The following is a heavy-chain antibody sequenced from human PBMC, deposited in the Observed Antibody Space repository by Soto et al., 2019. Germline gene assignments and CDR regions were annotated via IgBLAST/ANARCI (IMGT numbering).Heavy chain of an antibody. D-gene: IGHD2-2*01. CDR3: ARGPGTSYFDY. J-gene: IGHJ4*02. CDR2: IWSGGSNE. CDR1: GFTFSSYG. Sequence: QVQLVESGGGVVQPGRSLRLSCAASGFTFSSYGMHWVRQAPGKGLEWVADIWSGGSNENYADSVKGRFTISRDNSKNMLYLQMNSLRAEDTAVYYCARGPGTSYFDYWGQGSLVTVSS. V-gene: IGHV3-33*01.